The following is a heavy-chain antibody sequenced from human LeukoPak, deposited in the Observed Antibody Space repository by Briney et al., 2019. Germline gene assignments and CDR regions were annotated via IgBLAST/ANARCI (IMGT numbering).Heavy chain of an antibody. V-gene: IGHV3-30*02. J-gene: IGHJ4*02. CDR1: GFTFSSYG. Sequence: QPGGSLRLSCVASGFTFSSYGMHWVRQAPGRGLEWVAFIRYDGSNKYYVDSVKGRFTISKDNSKNTLYLQMNSLRAEDTAVYYCAKDSGYTSSWYFGDYWGQGTLVTVSS. CDR3: AKDSGYTSSWYFGDY. CDR2: IRYDGSNK. D-gene: IGHD6-13*01.